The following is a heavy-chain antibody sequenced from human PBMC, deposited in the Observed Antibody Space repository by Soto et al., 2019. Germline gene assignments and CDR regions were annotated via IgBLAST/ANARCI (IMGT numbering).Heavy chain of an antibody. V-gene: IGHV3-15*01. J-gene: IGHJ4*02. CDR1: GFTFSNAG. CDR3: AVNDYLDY. CDR2: IKRISDGRTT. Sequence: PGGSLRLSCSASGFTFSNAGMIWVRQAPGKGLEWVGRIKRISDGRTTDYAAPVKGRFTISRDDSANTVYLQMNSLKSEDTAVYFCAVNDYLDYWGQGALVTVSS.